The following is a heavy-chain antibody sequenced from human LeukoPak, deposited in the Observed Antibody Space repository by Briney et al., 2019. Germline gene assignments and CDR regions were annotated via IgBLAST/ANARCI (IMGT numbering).Heavy chain of an antibody. D-gene: IGHD6-13*01. V-gene: IGHV1-2*02. Sequence: ASVKVSCKASGYTFTGYYMHWVRQAPGQGLEWMGWINPNSGGTNYAQKFQGRVTMTRDTSISTAYMELSRLRSDDTAVYYCAREFPRIAAAGMAYWGQGTLVTVSS. CDR1: GYTFTGYY. J-gene: IGHJ4*02. CDR3: AREFPRIAAAGMAY. CDR2: INPNSGGT.